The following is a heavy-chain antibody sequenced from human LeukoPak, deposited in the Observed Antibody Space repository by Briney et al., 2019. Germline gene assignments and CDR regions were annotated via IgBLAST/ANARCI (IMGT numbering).Heavy chain of an antibody. CDR1: GFTFNNAW. CDR2: ISSSSSYI. V-gene: IGHV3-21*01. CDR3: AREGAGNNAEGAFDI. J-gene: IGHJ3*02. D-gene: IGHD2/OR15-2a*01. Sequence: GGSLRLSCAASGFTFNNAWMNWVRQAPGKGLEWVSSISSSSSYIYYADSVKGRFTISRDNAKNSLYLQMNSLRAEDTAVYYCAREGAGNNAEGAFDIWGQGTMVTVSS.